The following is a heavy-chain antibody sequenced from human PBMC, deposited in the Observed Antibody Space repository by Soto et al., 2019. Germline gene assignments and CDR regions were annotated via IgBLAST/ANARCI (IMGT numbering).Heavy chain of an antibody. CDR1: GFTFSSYG. V-gene: IGHV3-30*18. D-gene: IGHD4-17*01. CDR3: AKVQMTTVTTIIAFDI. CDR2: ISYDGSNK. Sequence: GGSLRLSCAASGFTFSSYGMHWVRQAPGKGLEWVAVISYDGSNKYYADSVKGRFTISRDNSKNTLYLQMNSLRAEDTAVYYCAKVQMTTVTTIIAFDIWGQGTMVTVSS. J-gene: IGHJ3*02.